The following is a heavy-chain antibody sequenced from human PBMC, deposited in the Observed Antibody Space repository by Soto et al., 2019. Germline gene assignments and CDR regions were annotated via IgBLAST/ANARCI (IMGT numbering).Heavy chain of an antibody. CDR3: ASYTAMVKGFDY. J-gene: IGHJ4*02. Sequence: SETLSLTCTVSGGSISSYYWSWIRQPPGKGLEWIGYIYYSGSTNYNPSLKSRVTISVDTSKNQFSLKLSSVTAADTAVYYGASYTAMVKGFDYWGQGTLVTVSS. CDR1: GGSISSYY. D-gene: IGHD5-18*01. CDR2: IYYSGST. V-gene: IGHV4-59*01.